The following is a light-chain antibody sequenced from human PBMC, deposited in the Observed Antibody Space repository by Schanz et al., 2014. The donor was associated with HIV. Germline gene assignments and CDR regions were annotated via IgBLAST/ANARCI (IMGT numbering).Light chain of an antibody. V-gene: IGLV2-14*03. CDR1: NSDIGGYNF. CDR2: DVT. J-gene: IGLJ2*01. CDR3: AAWDDSLNGHVV. Sequence: QSALTQPASVSGSPGQSITISCTGTNSDIGGYNFVSWYQQHADKAPKLIIYDVTGRPSGISSRFSGSKSGNTASLTISGLQSEDEADYYCAAWDDSLNGHVVFGGGTKLTVL.